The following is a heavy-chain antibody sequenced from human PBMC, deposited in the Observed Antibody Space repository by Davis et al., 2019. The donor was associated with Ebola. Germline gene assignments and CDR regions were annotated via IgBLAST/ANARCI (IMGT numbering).Heavy chain of an antibody. D-gene: IGHD4-23*01. J-gene: IGHJ4*02. V-gene: IGHV3-11*01. CDR3: ARGRDKWELQFYPFDY. CDR1: GFTFSDYY. Sequence: GGSLRLSCSASGFTFSDYYMNWIRQTPGKGLEWISYISASGDTVSYTDSVKGRFTISRDNTNTSLYLQLNSLRADDTAVYYCARGRDKWELQFYPFDYWGQGTLITVSS. CDR2: ISASGDTV.